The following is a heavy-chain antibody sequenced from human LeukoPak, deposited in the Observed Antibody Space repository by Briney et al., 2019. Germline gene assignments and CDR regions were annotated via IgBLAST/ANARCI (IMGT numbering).Heavy chain of an antibody. Sequence: PGGSLRLSCAASGFTFSDYYMSWIRQAPGKGLEWISYISTTTYYADSVKGRFTISRDNAKNSLYLQMNSLRAEDTAVYYCARGSGYDKGFDYWGRGTLVTVSS. CDR3: ARGSGYDKGFDY. D-gene: IGHD5-12*01. J-gene: IGHJ4*02. CDR1: GFTFSDYY. CDR2: ISTTT. V-gene: IGHV3-11*01.